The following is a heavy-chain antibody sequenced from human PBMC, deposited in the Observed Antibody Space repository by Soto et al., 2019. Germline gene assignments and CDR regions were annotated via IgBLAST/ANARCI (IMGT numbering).Heavy chain of an antibody. V-gene: IGHV3-74*01. CDR2: INGDGSST. J-gene: IGHJ3*02. CDR1: GFTFSSHW. CDR3: ARGLAEWGKPTVI. Sequence: EVQLVESGGGLVQPGGSLRLSCAASGFTFSSHWMQWVRQAPGKGLVWVSRINGDGSSTTYADSVKGRFTISRDDAKSTLYLQMNSLRAEDTAVYYCARGLAEWGKPTVIWGQATLVTVSS. D-gene: IGHD3-16*01.